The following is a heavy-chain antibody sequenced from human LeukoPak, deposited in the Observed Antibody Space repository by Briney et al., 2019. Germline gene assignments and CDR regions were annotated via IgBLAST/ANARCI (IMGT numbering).Heavy chain of an antibody. CDR2: VSYDGGNT. V-gene: IGHV3-30-3*01. CDR3: SGAHSSGWYNLDY. J-gene: IGHJ4*02. Sequence: PGGSLRLSCAASGVIFNNFAFHWVRQAPGKGLEWVAAVSYDGGNTYYADSVRGRLTISRDNSRNTLYLQMNSLRAEDTAVYYCSGAHSSGWYNLDYWGQGTLVTVSS. CDR1: GVIFNNFA. D-gene: IGHD6-19*01.